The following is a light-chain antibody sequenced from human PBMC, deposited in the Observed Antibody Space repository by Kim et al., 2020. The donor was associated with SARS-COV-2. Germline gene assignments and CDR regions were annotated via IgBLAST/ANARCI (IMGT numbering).Light chain of an antibody. J-gene: IGLJ1*01. V-gene: IGLV1-44*01. CDR1: RSNIGRTT. Sequence: ELTQPPSVSGTLGQRVTISCSGSRSNIGRTTVNWYQQLPGTAPKILIYNTNQRPSGVPDRFSGSKSGTSASLAINGLQSEDEGEYFCAAWDDSLSGPYLFGTGTKVTVL. CDR3: AAWDDSLSGPYL. CDR2: NTN.